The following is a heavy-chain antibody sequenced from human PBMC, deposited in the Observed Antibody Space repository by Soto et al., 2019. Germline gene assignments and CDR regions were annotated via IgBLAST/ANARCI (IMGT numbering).Heavy chain of an antibody. CDR3: AKDRRAGGNYGFYSDF. Sequence: EVQLLESGGGLVQPGGSLRLSCAASVFTFSSYGMTWVRQAPGKGLEWVSFSSATGAGTYYADSVKGRFTISRDNSKKTLYLQMTSLSADDKAVYYCAKDRRAGGNYGFYSDFWGQGDLVIVSS. J-gene: IGHJ4*02. D-gene: IGHD1-7*01. CDR2: SSATGAGT. CDR1: VFTFSSYG. V-gene: IGHV3-23*01.